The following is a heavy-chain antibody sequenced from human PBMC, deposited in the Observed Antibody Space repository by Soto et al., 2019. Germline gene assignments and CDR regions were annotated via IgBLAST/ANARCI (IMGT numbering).Heavy chain of an antibody. D-gene: IGHD6-13*01. CDR2: TYYRSKWYN. CDR3: AREGMGSSSWYYSGLDV. V-gene: IGHV6-1*01. CDR1: GDXVASNSAA. Sequence: LSQTLSXTCAISGDXVASNSAAWNWFRQSPSRGLEWLGRTYYRSKWYNDYAVSVKSRITINPDTSKNQFSLQLNSVTPEDTAVYYCAREGMGSSSWYYSGLDVWGQGTTVTVSS. J-gene: IGHJ6*02.